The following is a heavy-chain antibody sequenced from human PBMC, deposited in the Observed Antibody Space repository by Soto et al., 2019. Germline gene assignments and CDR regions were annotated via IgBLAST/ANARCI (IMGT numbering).Heavy chain of an antibody. CDR1: GYSFTSYG. Sequence: ASVKVSCKASGYSFTSYGIHWVRLAPGQRLEWKGWINAANGDTKYSPKFQDRVTITRDTSASTAYMELSSLRSEDTAVYYCVRRHVSATAIDWFDPWGQGTLVTVS. D-gene: IGHD2-21*02. CDR2: INAANGDT. J-gene: IGHJ5*02. CDR3: VRRHVSATAIDWFDP. V-gene: IGHV1-3*01.